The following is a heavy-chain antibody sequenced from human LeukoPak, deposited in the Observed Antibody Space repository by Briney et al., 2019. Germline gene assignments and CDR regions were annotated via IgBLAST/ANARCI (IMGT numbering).Heavy chain of an antibody. V-gene: IGHV1-69*13. CDR1: GGTFSSYA. D-gene: IGHD4-17*01. J-gene: IGHJ5*02. Sequence: SVKVSCKASGGTFSSYAISWVRQAPGQGLEWMGGIIPIFGTASYAQKFQGRVTITADESTSTAYMELSSLRSEDTAVYYCARGDYGGGDWFDPWGQGTLVTVSS. CDR3: ARGDYGGGDWFDP. CDR2: IIPIFGTA.